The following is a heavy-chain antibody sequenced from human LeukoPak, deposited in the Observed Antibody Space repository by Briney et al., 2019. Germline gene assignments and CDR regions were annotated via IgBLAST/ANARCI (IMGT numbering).Heavy chain of an antibody. CDR3: AKGGEMANDY. D-gene: IGHD5-24*01. J-gene: IGHJ4*02. V-gene: IGHV1-46*01. Sequence: ASVKVSCKASGYTFTSHYVHWVRQAPGQGLEWMGTINPSDGRATYAQRFQGRVTMTSDTSTATGYMELRSLISEDTAVYYCAKGGEMANDYWGQGTLVTVSS. CDR2: INPSDGRA. CDR1: GYTFTSHY.